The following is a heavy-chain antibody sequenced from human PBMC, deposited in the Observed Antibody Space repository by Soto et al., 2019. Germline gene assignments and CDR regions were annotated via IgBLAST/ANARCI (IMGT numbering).Heavy chain of an antibody. CDR1: GFAFSSYA. V-gene: IGHV3-23*01. CDR3: AKSRTFFEPSAYYFDY. Sequence: PGGSLRLSCAASGFAFSSYAMSWVRQAPGKGLEWVSAISGSGGSTYYADSVKGRFTISRDNSKNTLYLQMNSLRAEDTAVYYCAKSRTFFEPSAYYFDYWGQGTLVTVSS. D-gene: IGHD3-3*01. CDR2: ISGSGGST. J-gene: IGHJ4*02.